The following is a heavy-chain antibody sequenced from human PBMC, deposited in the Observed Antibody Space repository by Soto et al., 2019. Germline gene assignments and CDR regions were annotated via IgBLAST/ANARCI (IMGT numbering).Heavy chain of an antibody. CDR3: ARDQLYYNDISGRPLNAFDV. J-gene: IGHJ3*01. CDR2: IGIGSSTT. Sequence: GGSLRLSCAASGFTFSSYGMNWVRQAPGKGLEWVSYIGIGSSTTYYADSVKGRFTISRDNAKNSLYLQTNSLRAEDTAVYYCARDQLYYNDISGRPLNAFDVWGQGTMVTVSS. D-gene: IGHD3-22*01. V-gene: IGHV3-48*01. CDR1: GFTFSSYG.